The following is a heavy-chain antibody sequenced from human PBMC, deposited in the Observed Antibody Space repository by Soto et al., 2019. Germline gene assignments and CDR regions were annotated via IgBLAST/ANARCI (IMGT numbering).Heavy chain of an antibody. CDR3: ARDWGPRGAAAGSVWWCAP. CDR2: IIPIFGTA. D-gene: IGHD6-13*01. J-gene: IGHJ5*02. CDR1: GGTFSSYA. V-gene: IGHV1-69*01. Sequence: QVQLVQSGAEVEKPGSSVKVSCKASGGTFSSYAISWVRQAPGQGLEWLGGIIPIFGTANYAQKVQGRVTITVDEDTSTSYSEVSGRSSEATAVDYWARDWGPRGAAAGSVWWCAPWGEGTLVTVST.